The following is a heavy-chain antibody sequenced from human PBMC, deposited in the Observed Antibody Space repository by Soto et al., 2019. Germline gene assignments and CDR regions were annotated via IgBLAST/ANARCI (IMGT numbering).Heavy chain of an antibody. CDR2: IIPIFGTA. D-gene: IGHD3-22*01. V-gene: IGHV1-69*01. CDR3: ARRRGDYYDSSGYYDY. J-gene: IGHJ4*02. Sequence: QVQLVQSGAEVKKPGSSVKVSCKASGGTFSSYAISWVRQAPGQGLEWMGGIIPIFGTANYAQKFQGRVTITEDESTSKAYMELSSLRSEDTAVYYCARRRGDYYDSSGYYDYGGQGTLVTVSS. CDR1: GGTFSSYA.